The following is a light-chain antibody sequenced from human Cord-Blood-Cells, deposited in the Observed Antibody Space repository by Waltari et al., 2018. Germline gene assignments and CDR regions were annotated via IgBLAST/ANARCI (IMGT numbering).Light chain of an antibody. CDR2: GTN. Sequence: SSELTQDPAVSVALGQTVRITCQGESLRRHYASWYQQEPGQAQVLVIEGTNNRHSGIPDRFSGSSSGNTASLTITGAQAEDVADYYCNSRDSSGNYLRVFGGGTKLTVL. CDR3: NSRDSSGNYLRV. J-gene: IGLJ3*02. CDR1: SLRRHY. V-gene: IGLV3-19*01.